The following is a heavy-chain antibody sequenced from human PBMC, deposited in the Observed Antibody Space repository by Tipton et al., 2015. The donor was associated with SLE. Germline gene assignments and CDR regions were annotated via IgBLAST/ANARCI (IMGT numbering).Heavy chain of an antibody. Sequence: TLSLTCTLSGGSIAVYYWSWIRQPPGKGLEWIGYINYSGSTKYNPSLTSRGTISVDMSKNQFSLRLSSVTAADTALYYCARVRTATGWFDSWGQGTLVTVSS. CDR3: ARVRTATGWFDS. J-gene: IGHJ5*01. V-gene: IGHV4-59*01. CDR2: INYSGST. CDR1: GGSIAVYY. D-gene: IGHD1-1*01.